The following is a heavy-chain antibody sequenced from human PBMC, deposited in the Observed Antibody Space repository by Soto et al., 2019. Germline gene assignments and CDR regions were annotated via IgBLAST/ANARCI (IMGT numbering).Heavy chain of an antibody. Sequence: WIWIRQPPGKGLEWMGYIYYSGTTTNYNPSLKSRVTLSVDTSKNQFSLKLSSVTAADTAVYCCARLGGSYAVPHFDYWGQGTLVTVSS. CDR2: IYYSGTT. CDR3: ARLGGSYAVPHFDY. D-gene: IGHD1-26*01. J-gene: IGHJ4*02. V-gene: IGHV4-59*08.